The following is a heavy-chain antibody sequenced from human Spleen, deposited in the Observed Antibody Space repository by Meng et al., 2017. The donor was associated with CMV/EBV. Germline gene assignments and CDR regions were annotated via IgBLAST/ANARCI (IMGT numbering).Heavy chain of an antibody. CDR3: ARDPWGCSGGSCYSDP. D-gene: IGHD2-15*01. CDR2: IYSGGST. Sequence: SGFTVSSNYMSWVRQAPGKGLEWVSVIYSGGSTYYADSVKGRFTISRDNSKNTLYLQMNSLRAEDTAVYYCARDPWGCSGGSCYSDPWGQGTLVTVSS. CDR1: GFTVSSNY. V-gene: IGHV3-53*01. J-gene: IGHJ5*02.